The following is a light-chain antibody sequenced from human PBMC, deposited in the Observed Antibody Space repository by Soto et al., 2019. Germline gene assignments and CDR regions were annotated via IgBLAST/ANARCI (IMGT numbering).Light chain of an antibody. CDR3: QVRDVWPS. CDR1: QSVSTS. Sequence: IVLTQSPVTLALSPGERAVLSCRASQSVSTSLAWYQHKPGQAPRLFIYDASKRAPGVPARFSGSGSGTDFTLTISILSPEDVAVYYCQVRDVWPSFGQGTKVEIK. V-gene: IGKV3-11*01. CDR2: DAS. J-gene: IGKJ1*01.